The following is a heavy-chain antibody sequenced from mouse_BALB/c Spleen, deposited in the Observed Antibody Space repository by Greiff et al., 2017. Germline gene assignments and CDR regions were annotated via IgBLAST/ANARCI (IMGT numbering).Heavy chain of an antibody. Sequence: VKLMESGAELMKPGASVKISCKATGYTFSSYWIEWVKQRPGHGLEWIGEILPGSGSTNYNEKFKGKATFTADTSSNTAYMQLSSLTSEDSAVYYCARGSSPRYWYFDVWGAGTTVTVSS. J-gene: IGHJ1*01. D-gene: IGHD1-1*01. CDR2: ILPGSGST. CDR3: ARGSSPRYWYFDV. V-gene: IGHV1-9*01. CDR1: GYTFSSYW.